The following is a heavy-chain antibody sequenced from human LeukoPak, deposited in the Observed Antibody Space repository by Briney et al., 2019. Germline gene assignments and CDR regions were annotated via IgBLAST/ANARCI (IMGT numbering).Heavy chain of an antibody. CDR3: ASGGATTTGLAFDI. D-gene: IGHD1-26*01. Sequence: GGSLRLSCAASGFTFSSYEMNWVRQAPGKGLEWVSYISSSGSTIYYADSVKGRFTISRDNAKNSLYLQMNSLRAEDTAVYYCASGGATTTGLAFDIWGQGTMVTVSS. J-gene: IGHJ3*02. CDR2: ISSSGSTI. V-gene: IGHV3-48*03. CDR1: GFTFSSYE.